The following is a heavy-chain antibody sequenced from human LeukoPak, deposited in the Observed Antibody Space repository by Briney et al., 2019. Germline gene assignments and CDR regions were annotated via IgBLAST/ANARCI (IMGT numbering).Heavy chain of an antibody. CDR2: INPNSGGT. CDR3: ARPLGDYVWGSYSY. D-gene: IGHD3-16*01. CDR1: GYTFTGYY. J-gene: IGHJ4*02. V-gene: IGHV1-2*02. Sequence: GASVKVSCKASGYTFTGYYMHWVRQAPGQGLEWMGWINPNSGGTNYAQKFQGRVTVTRDTSISTAYMELSRLRSDDTAVYYCARPLGDYVWGSYSYWGQGTLVTVSS.